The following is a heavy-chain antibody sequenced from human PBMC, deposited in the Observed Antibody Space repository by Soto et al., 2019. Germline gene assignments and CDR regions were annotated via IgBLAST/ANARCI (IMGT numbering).Heavy chain of an antibody. D-gene: IGHD1-1*01. CDR1: GGSISSYY. Sequence: PSETLSLTCTVSGGSISSYYWSWIRQPPGKGLEWIGSIYYRGNAYYNPSLQTRVTISLAKSRSQFSLKLNSVTAADSAVYSWARLEGLATTSYYFDFWAPAALVTVSS. J-gene: IGHJ4*02. V-gene: IGHV4-39*01. CDR2: IYYRGNA. CDR3: ARLEGLATTSYYFDF.